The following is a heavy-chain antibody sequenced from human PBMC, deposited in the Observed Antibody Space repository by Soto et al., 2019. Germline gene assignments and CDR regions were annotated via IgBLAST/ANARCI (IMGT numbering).Heavy chain of an antibody. D-gene: IGHD2-2*02. CDR2: ISYDGSNK. V-gene: IGHV3-30*18. Sequence: GGSLRLSCAASGFTFSSYGMHWVRQAPGKGLEWVAVISYDGSNKYYADSVKGRFTISRDNSKNTLYLQMNSLRAEDTAVYYCAKEAVLYHAGYYGMDVWGQGTTVTVSS. J-gene: IGHJ6*02. CDR1: GFTFSSYG. CDR3: AKEAVLYHAGYYGMDV.